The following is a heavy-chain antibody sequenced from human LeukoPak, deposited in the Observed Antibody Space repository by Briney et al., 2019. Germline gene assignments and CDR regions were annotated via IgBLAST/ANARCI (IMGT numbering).Heavy chain of an antibody. J-gene: IGHJ4*02. D-gene: IGHD1-26*01. V-gene: IGHV1-69*13. CDR1: GGTFSSYA. CDR2: IIPIFGTA. CDR3: ARVGSGSSPFDY. Sequence: SVKVSCKASGGTFSSYAISWVRQAPGQGLEWMGGIIPIFGTANYAQKFQGRVTITADESASTAYMELSSLRSEDTAVYYCARVGSGSSPFDYWGQGTLVTVSS.